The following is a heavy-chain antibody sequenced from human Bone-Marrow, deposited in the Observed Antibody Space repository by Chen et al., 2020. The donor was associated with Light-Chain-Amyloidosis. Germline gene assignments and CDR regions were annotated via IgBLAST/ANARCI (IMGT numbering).Heavy chain of an antibody. CDR3: AKDISYDDILPGYPADAFDI. V-gene: IGHV3-23*04. Sequence: EVQLVESGGGLLQRGGSLRLSCAASGFAFSSYAMSWVRQAPGKGLEWVATIRGGGGSRYYGDSVKGRLTISRDNSKSALFLQMNSLRAEDTAVYYCAKDISYDDILPGYPADAFDIWGQGTMVTVSS. CDR2: IRGGGGSR. D-gene: IGHD3-9*01. CDR1: GFAFSSYA. J-gene: IGHJ3*02.